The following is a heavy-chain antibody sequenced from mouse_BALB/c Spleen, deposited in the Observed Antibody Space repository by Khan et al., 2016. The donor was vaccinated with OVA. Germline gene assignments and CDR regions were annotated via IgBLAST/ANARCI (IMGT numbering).Heavy chain of an antibody. J-gene: IGHJ3*01. CDR1: GYTFTTYW. CDR2: INPSTGYT. D-gene: IGHD2-10*02. V-gene: IGHV1-7*01. Sequence: VQLQQSGAELAKPGASVKMSCTASGYTFTTYWMHWIKQRPGQGLEWIGYINPSTGYTEYNQNFKDKATLTEDASSRTAYMQLNSLTSDDAAVDYCARRGLYGSVAYWGQGTLVTVSA. CDR3: ARRGLYGSVAY.